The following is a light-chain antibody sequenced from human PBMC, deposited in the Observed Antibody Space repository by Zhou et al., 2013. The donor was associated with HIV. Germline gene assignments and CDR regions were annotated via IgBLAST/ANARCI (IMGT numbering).Light chain of an antibody. J-gene: IGKJ2*01. V-gene: IGKV1-12*01. CDR1: QDISNY. Sequence: DIQMTQSPSSLSASVGDRVTITCQASQDISNYLNWYQQKPGKAPNLLIYAASSLQSGVPSRFSGSGSGTVFTLTISSLQPEDFATYYCQQANSFPPYTFGQGTKLEIK. CDR3: QQANSFPPYT. CDR2: AAS.